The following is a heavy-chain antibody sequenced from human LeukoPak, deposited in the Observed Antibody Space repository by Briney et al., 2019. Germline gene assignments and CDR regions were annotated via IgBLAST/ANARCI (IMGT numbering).Heavy chain of an antibody. Sequence: GGSLRLSCTASGFTFSNYEMNWVRQAPGKGLQWVSYISSSGRNYYYADSVKGRFTISRDNAKKSLYLQMNSLRVEDTALYYCANWDYYDSSGPLDFWGQGTLVTVSS. CDR2: ISSSGRNY. V-gene: IGHV3-48*03. D-gene: IGHD3-22*01. CDR1: GFTFSNYE. CDR3: ANWDYYDSSGPLDF. J-gene: IGHJ4*02.